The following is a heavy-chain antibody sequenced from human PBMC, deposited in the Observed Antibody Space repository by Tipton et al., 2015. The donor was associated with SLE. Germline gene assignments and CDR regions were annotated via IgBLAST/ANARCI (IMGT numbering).Heavy chain of an antibody. CDR2: IYYSGST. CDR3: ARLRVISYYFDY. V-gene: IGHV4-59*12. D-gene: IGHD2-21*01. CDR1: GGSISSYY. J-gene: IGHJ4*02. Sequence: TLSLTCTVSGGSISSYYWSWIRQPPGKGLEWIGYIYYSGSTNYNPSLKSRVTISVDTSKNQFSLKLSSVTAADTAVYYCARLRVISYYFDYWGQGTLVTVSS.